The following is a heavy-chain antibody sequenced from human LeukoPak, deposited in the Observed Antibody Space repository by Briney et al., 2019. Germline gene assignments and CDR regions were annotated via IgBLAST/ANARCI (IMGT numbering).Heavy chain of an antibody. Sequence: SSETLSLTCTVSGYSISSGYYWGWIRQPPGKGLEWVGSIYRRGGTYYNPSLRSRVTISLDRSKKKFSLKLTSVTAADTAVYFCARGAEYYAIWRGYAGYSDYWGQGISVTVSS. CDR3: ARGAEYYAIWRGYAGYSDY. CDR2: IYRRGGT. CDR1: GYSISSGYY. D-gene: IGHD3-3*01. J-gene: IGHJ4*02. V-gene: IGHV4-38-2*02.